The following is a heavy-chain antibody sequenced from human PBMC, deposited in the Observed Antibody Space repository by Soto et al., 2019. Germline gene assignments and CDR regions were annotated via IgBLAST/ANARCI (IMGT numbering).Heavy chain of an antibody. CDR1: GYTFTGYY. V-gene: IGHV1-2*04. CDR3: ARDPFYGDYSAYYYMGV. D-gene: IGHD4-17*01. J-gene: IGHJ6*03. Sequence: QVQLVQSGAEVKNPGASVKVSCKSSGYTFTGYYMHWVRQAPGQGLEWMGWINPNSGGTNYAQKFQGWVTMTRDTSISTAYMELSRMRSDHTAVYYCARDPFYGDYSAYYYMGVWGKGTSVTVSS. CDR2: INPNSGGT.